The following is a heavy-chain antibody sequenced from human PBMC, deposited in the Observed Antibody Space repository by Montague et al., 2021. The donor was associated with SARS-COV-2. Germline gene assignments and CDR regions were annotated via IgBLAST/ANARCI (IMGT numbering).Heavy chain of an antibody. CDR1: GGSITNNIDY. CDR3: ARLKRHFDSSGSSSAFDL. V-gene: IGHV4-39*02. D-gene: IGHD3-22*01. J-gene: IGHJ3*01. CDR2: IYYTGNT. Sequence: SETLSLTCTVSGGSITNNIDYWAWIRQPPGKGLEWIGSIYYTGNTYYNPSLKSRVTISVVTSKNHFTLKLSSVTAAETAVYYCARLKRHFDSSGSSSAFDLWGQGTKVTVSS.